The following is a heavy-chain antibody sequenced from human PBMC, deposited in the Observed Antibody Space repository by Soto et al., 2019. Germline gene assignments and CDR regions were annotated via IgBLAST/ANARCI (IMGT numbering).Heavy chain of an antibody. Sequence: GGSLRLSCAASGFTFSDYYMSWIRQAPGKGLEWVSYISSSGSTIYCADSVKGRFTISRDNAKNSLYLQMNSLRAEDTAVYYCARQKIDFLSGYVPCGWFDPWGQGTLVTVSS. D-gene: IGHD3-3*01. V-gene: IGHV3-11*01. J-gene: IGHJ5*02. CDR3: ARQKIDFLSGYVPCGWFDP. CDR2: ISSSGSTI. CDR1: GFTFSDYY.